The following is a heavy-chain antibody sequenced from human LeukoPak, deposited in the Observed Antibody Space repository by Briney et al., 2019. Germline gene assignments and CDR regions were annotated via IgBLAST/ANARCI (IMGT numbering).Heavy chain of an antibody. V-gene: IGHV3-11*04. CDR3: ARSQTGEHGSNYFDY. CDR2: ISSSGSTI. Sequence: GGSLRLSCAASGITFSDYYMSWIRQAPGKGLEWVSYISSSGSTIYYADSVKGRFTISRDNAKNSLYLQMNSLRAEDTAVYYCARSQTGEHGSNYFDYWGQGTLVTVSS. CDR1: GITFSDYY. J-gene: IGHJ4*02. D-gene: IGHD7-27*01.